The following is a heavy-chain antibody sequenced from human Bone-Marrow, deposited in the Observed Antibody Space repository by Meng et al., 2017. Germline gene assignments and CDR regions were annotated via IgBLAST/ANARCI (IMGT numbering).Heavy chain of an antibody. Sequence: GGSLRLSCAASGFTFSSYEMNWVRQAPGKGLEWVSYISSSGSTIYYADSVKGRFTISRDNAKNSLYLQMNSLRAEDTAVYYCARTSSGWYPKGYYYYGMDVWGQGTTVTVSS. CDR1: GFTFSSYE. J-gene: IGHJ6*02. CDR3: ARTSSGWYPKGYYYYGMDV. CDR2: ISSSGSTI. V-gene: IGHV3-48*03. D-gene: IGHD6-19*01.